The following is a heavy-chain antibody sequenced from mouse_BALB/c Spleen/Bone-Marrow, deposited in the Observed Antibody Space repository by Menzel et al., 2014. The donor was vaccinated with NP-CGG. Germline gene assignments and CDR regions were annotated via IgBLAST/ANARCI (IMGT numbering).Heavy chain of an antibody. Sequence: VQLKDSGPDLVKPSQSLSLTCTVTGYSITSGYGWHWIQQFPGNKLEWMGYIHYSGYTDYNPSLKSRISITRDTSKNQFFLQLNSVTTEDTATYYCTRETAVVADFDYWGQGTTLTVSS. CDR1: GYSITSGYG. D-gene: IGHD1-1*01. CDR3: TRETAVVADFDY. V-gene: IGHV3-1*02. CDR2: IHYSGYT. J-gene: IGHJ2*01.